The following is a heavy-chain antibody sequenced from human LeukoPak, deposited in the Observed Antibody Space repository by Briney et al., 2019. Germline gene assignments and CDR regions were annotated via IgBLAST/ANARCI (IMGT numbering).Heavy chain of an antibody. CDR1: GYTFTTYT. V-gene: IGHV1-3*01. D-gene: IGHD2-15*01. Sequence: ASVKVSCKASGYTFTTYTIHWVRQAPGQRLEWMGWINAGNGNTKYSQKFQGRVTITRDTSASTAYMELSSLRSEDTAVYYCASGYCSGGSCYFFPYDAFDIWGQGTMVTVSS. J-gene: IGHJ3*02. CDR3: ASGYCSGGSCYFFPYDAFDI. CDR2: INAGNGNT.